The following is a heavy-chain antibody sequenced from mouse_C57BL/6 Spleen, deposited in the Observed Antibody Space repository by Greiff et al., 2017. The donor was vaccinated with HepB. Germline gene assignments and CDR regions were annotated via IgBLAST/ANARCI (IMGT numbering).Heavy chain of an antibody. CDR1: GYTFTDYS. Sequence: EVQRVESGPELVKPGASVKISCKASGYTFTDYSMNWVKQSHGKSLEWLGGINPNNGGTSYNQKFKGKATLTVGKSSSTAYMELRSLTSEDSAVYYCASGPFAYWGQGTLVTVSA. CDR3: ASGPFAY. V-gene: IGHV1-26*01. CDR2: INPNNGGT. J-gene: IGHJ3*01.